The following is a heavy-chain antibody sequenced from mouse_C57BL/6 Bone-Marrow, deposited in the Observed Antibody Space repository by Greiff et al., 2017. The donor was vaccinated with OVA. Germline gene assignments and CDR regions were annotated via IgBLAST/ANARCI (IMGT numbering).Heavy chain of an antibody. V-gene: IGHV10-1*01. CDR1: GFSFNTYA. J-gene: IGHJ3*01. Sequence: EAGGGLVQPKGSLKLSCAASGFSFNTYAMNWVRQAPGKGLEWVARIRSKSNNYATYYADSVKDRFTISRDDSESMLYLQMNNLKTEDTAMYYCVRLLYYYGSSFAYWGQGTLVTVSA. CDR3: VRLLYYYGSSFAY. D-gene: IGHD1-1*01. CDR2: IRSKSNNYAT.